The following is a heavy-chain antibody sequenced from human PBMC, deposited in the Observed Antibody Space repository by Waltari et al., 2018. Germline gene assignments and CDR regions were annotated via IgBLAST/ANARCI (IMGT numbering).Heavy chain of an antibody. CDR1: GFPFSNYA. V-gene: IGHV3-23*01. Sequence: EVQLLESGGTLVQPGGSLRLLCSASGFPFSNYAITWFRQAPGKGLECVSVINGRGDSTNYADSVKGRFTISRDNSKNTLYLQMNALRVEDTAVYYCVSQWKLYAFDIWGQGTLVTVSP. CDR2: INGRGDST. J-gene: IGHJ3*02. CDR3: VSQWKLYAFDI. D-gene: IGHD2-2*03.